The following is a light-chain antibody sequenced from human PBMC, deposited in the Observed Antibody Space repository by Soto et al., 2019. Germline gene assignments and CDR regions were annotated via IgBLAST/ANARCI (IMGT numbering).Light chain of an antibody. V-gene: IGLV2-11*01. CDR3: CSYAGSYTFV. CDR1: SSDVGVYNY. J-gene: IGLJ1*01. Sequence: QSVLTQPRSVSGSPGQSVTISCTGTSSDVGVYNYVSWYQQYPGKAPKIMIYDVSKRSSGVPDRFSGSKSDNTASLTISGLKAEDEADYYCCSYAGSYTFVFGIGTKV. CDR2: DVS.